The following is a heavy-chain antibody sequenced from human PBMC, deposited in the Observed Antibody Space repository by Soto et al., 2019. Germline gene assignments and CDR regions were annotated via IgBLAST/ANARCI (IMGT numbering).Heavy chain of an antibody. CDR2: ISGSGSST. V-gene: IGHV3-23*01. Sequence: DVQLLESGGGLVHPGGSLRLSCAASGFTFSNFAMTWVRQAPGKGLEWVSDISGSGSSTYYADSVKGRFTISRDKSKSTLYLQMNSLRAEDTAIYYCARESRIYAVNICDFWGQGTLVTVSS. CDR3: ARESRIYAVNICDF. D-gene: IGHD2-15*01. J-gene: IGHJ4*02. CDR1: GFTFSNFA.